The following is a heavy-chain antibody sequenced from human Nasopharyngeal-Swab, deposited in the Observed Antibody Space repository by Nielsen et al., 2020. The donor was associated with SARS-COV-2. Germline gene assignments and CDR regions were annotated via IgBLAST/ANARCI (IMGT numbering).Heavy chain of an antibody. J-gene: IGHJ4*02. V-gene: IGHV1-2*02. CDR1: GYTFTDYY. CDR2: INPYNGDT. CDR3: ARDYYDNYDSDF. D-gene: IGHD3-22*01. Sequence: ASVKVSCKTSGYTFTDYYIHWVRQVPGQGLEWVGCINPYNGDTFYAQNFQGRVTVTRDTSRSTAYIGLSRLRSDDTAVYYCARDYYDNYDSDFWGQGTLVTVSS.